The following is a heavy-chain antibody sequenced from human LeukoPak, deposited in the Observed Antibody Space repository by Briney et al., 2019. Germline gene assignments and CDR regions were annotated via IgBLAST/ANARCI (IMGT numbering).Heavy chain of an antibody. CDR2: TSAYNGNT. CDR1: GYTFTSYG. J-gene: IGHJ6*03. V-gene: IGHV1-18*01. D-gene: IGHD2-2*01. Sequence: ASVKVSCKASGYTFTSYGISWVRQAPGQGLEWMGWTSAYNGNTNYAQKLQGRVTMTTDTSTSTAYMELRSLRSDDTAVYYCARTQNYCSSTSCLGYMDVWGKGTTVTVSS. CDR3: ARTQNYCSSTSCLGYMDV.